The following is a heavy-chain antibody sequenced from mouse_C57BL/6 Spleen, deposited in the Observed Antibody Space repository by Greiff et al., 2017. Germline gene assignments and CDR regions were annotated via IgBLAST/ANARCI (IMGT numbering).Heavy chain of an antibody. CDR2: ISYDGSN. Sequence: EVQLVESGPGLVKPSQSLSLTCSVTGYSITSGYYWNWIRQFPGNKLEWMGYISYDGSNNYNPSLKNRISITRDTSKNQFFLKLNSVTTEDTATYYCANYGNYGYFDYWGQGTTLTVSS. V-gene: IGHV3-6*01. D-gene: IGHD2-1*01. CDR3: ANYGNYGYFDY. J-gene: IGHJ2*01. CDR1: GYSITSGYY.